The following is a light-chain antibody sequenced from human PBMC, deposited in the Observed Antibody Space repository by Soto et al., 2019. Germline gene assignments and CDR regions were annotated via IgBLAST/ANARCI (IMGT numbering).Light chain of an antibody. CDR1: QSVSNNY. CDR2: GAS. Sequence: EIVWTQSPGTLSLSPGARATLSCRASQSVSNNYLAWYQQNPGQAPRLLIYGASNRATGIPDRFSGSGSGTDFTLTISRLQPEDFAVYYCQQYGSSGTLGQGTKVDIK. V-gene: IGKV3-20*01. J-gene: IGKJ1*01. CDR3: QQYGSSGT.